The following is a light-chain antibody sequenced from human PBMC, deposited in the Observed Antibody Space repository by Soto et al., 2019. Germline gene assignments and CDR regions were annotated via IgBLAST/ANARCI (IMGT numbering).Light chain of an antibody. Sequence: IHMTQSASTLSASVGNRVTITCRASQSISSYLSWYQQKQGKAPKLLISAASSLQSGVPSRFSGSGSGTEFNLTISSLQSEDFAVYYCQQYNSWPRTFGQGTKVDI. CDR1: QSISSY. CDR2: AAS. CDR3: QQYNSWPRT. V-gene: IGKV1-39*01. J-gene: IGKJ1*01.